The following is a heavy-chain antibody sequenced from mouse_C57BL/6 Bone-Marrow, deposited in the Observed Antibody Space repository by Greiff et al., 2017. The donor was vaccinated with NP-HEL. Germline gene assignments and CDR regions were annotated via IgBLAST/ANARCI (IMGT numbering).Heavy chain of an antibody. D-gene: IGHD1-1*01. CDR3: AVYYGSPWFAY. CDR1: GYTFTNYW. J-gene: IGHJ3*01. V-gene: IGHV1-63*01. Sequence: VKLMESGAELVRPGTSVKMSCKASGYTFTNYWIGWAKQRPGHGLEWIGDIYPGGGYTNYNEKFKSKATLTADKSSSTAYMQFSSLTSEDSAIYYCAVYYGSPWFAYWGQGTLVTVSA. CDR2: IYPGGGYT.